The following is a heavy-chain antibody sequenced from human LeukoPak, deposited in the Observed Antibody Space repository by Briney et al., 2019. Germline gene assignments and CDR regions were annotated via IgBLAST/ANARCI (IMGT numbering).Heavy chain of an antibody. V-gene: IGHV3-49*04. CDR1: GFTFGDYA. Sequence: GGSLRLSCTASGFTFGDYAMSWVRQAPGKGLEWVGFIRSKAYGGTTEYAASVKGRFTISRDDSKSIAYLQMNSLKTEDTAVYYCTSWYYDSSAYWGQGTLVTVSS. CDR3: TSWYYDSSAY. CDR2: IRSKAYGGTT. J-gene: IGHJ4*02. D-gene: IGHD3-22*01.